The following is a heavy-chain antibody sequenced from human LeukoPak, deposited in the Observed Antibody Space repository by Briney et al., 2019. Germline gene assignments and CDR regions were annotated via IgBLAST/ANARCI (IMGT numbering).Heavy chain of an antibody. CDR1: GFIFSSYS. CDR2: ISSSSSSI. CDR3: ARDIHSVAFDI. V-gene: IGHV3-21*01. J-gene: IGHJ3*02. Sequence: GGSLRLSCVGSGFIFSSYSMNWVRQAPGKGLEWVSSISSSSSSIYYADSVKGRFTISRDNAKRSVYLQMNSLGVEDTAVYYCARDIHSVAFDIWGQGTMVTVSS.